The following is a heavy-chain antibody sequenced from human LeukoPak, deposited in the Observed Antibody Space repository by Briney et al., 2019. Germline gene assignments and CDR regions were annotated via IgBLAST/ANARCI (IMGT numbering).Heavy chain of an antibody. D-gene: IGHD5-18*01. CDR2: INPSGGST. V-gene: IGHV1-46*01. CDR1: GYTFTSYY. Sequence: ASVKVSCKASGYTFTSYYMHWVRQAPGQGLEWMGIINPSGGSTSYAQKFQGRVTTTRDTSTSTVYMELSSLRSEDTAVYCCARGPTWIQLWLQFDYWGQGTLVTVSS. CDR3: ARGPTWIQLWLQFDY. J-gene: IGHJ4*02.